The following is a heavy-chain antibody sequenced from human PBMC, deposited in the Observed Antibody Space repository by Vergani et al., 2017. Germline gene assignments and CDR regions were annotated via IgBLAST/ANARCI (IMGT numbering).Heavy chain of an antibody. CDR3: AHRSVAAMRGYFDY. CDR1: GFSLSNARMG. CDR2: IFSNDEK. J-gene: IGHJ4*02. V-gene: IGHV2-26*01. D-gene: IGHD5-12*01. Sequence: QVTLQESGPVLVKPTETLTLTCTVSGFSLSNARMGVSWIRQPPGKALEWLAHIFSNDEKSYSTSLKSRLTISKDTSKSQVVLTMTNMDPVDTATYYCAHRSVAAMRGYFDYWGQGTLVTVSS.